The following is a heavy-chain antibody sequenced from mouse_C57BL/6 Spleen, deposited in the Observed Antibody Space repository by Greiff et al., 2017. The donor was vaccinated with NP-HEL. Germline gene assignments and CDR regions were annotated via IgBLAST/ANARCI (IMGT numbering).Heavy chain of an antibody. CDR1: GFTFSSYA. CDR3: ARDEAWDAMDY. J-gene: IGHJ4*01. CDR2: ISDGGSYT. V-gene: IGHV5-4*01. Sequence: EVQVVESGGGLVKPGGSLKLSCAASGFTFSSYAMSWVRQTPEKRLEWVATISDGGSYTYYPDNVKGRFTISRDNAKNNLYLQMSHLKSEDTAMYYCARDEAWDAMDYWGQRTSVTVSS. D-gene: IGHD4-1*01.